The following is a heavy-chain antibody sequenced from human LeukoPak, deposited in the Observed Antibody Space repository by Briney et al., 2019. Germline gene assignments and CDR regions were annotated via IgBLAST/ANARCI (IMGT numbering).Heavy chain of an antibody. CDR1: GFTFSNAW. CDR3: TTEDYYGSGSFDY. J-gene: IGHJ4*02. CDR2: IKSKTDGGTT. V-gene: IGHV3-15*01. Sequence: GGSLRLSCAASGFTFSNAWMSWVRQAPGKGLEWVGRIKSKTDGGTTDYAAPVKGRFTISRDDSKNTLYLQMNSLKTEDTAVYYCTTEDYYGSGSFDYWGQGTLVTVSS. D-gene: IGHD3-10*01.